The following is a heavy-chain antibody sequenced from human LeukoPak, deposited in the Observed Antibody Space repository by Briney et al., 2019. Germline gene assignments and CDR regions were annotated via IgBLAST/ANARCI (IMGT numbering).Heavy chain of an antibody. V-gene: IGHV4-39*01. CDR1: GGSISSSSYY. CDR3: ARKVAARKGGDY. Sequence: PSETLSLTCTVSGGSISSSSYYWGWIRQPPGKGLEWIGGIYYSGSTYYNPSLESRVTISVDTSKNQFSLKLSSVTAADTAVYYCARKVAARKGGDYWGQGTLVTVSS. D-gene: IGHD6-6*01. J-gene: IGHJ4*02. CDR2: IYYSGST.